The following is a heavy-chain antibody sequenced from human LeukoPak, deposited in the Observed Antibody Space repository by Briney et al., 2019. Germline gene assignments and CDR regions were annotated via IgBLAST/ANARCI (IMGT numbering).Heavy chain of an antibody. CDR3: ARERFQYSPSFDY. J-gene: IGHJ4*02. CDR2: IKQDGSEK. D-gene: IGHD2-15*01. CDR1: GFTFGSYW. Sequence: GGSLRLSCAASGFTFGSYWMSWVRQAPGKGLEWVANIKQDGSEKYYVDSVKGRFTISRDNAKNSLYLQMNSLRAEDTAVYYCARERFQYSPSFDYWGQGTLVTVSS. V-gene: IGHV3-7*01.